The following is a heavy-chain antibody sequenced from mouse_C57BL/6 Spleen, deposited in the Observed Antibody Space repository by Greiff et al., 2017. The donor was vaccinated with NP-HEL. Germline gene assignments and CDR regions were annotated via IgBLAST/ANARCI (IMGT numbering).Heavy chain of an antibody. V-gene: IGHV5-4*03. CDR2: ISDGGSYT. CDR3: ASLTGTEYFDY. J-gene: IGHJ2*01. D-gene: IGHD4-1*01. Sequence: DVKLVESGGGLVKPGGSLKLSCAASGFTFSSYAMSWVRQTPEKRLEWVATISDGGSYTYYPDNVKGRFTISRDNAKNNLYLQMSHLKSEDTAMYYCASLTGTEYFDYLGQGTTLTVSS. CDR1: GFTFSSYA.